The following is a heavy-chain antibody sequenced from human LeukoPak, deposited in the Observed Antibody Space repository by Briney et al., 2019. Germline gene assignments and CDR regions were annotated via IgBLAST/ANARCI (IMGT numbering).Heavy chain of an antibody. J-gene: IGHJ4*02. V-gene: IGHV3-7*02. Sequence: PGGSLRLSCAASGFTFSIYWMSWVRQAPGKGLEWVAHINQDGSEKYYVDSVKGRFTISRDNAENSLHLQMNSLRAEDTAVYYCARVDWYKFDYWGEGSLGTVSS. D-gene: IGHD3-9*01. CDR3: ARVDWYKFDY. CDR2: INQDGSEK. CDR1: GFTFSIYW.